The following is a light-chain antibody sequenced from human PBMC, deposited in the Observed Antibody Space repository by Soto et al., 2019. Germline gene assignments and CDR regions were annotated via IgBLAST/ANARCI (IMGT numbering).Light chain of an antibody. CDR2: LNNDGSH. CDR3: QTWGTGTWV. J-gene: IGLJ3*02. V-gene: IGLV4-69*01. CDR1: SGHSSYA. Sequence: QLVLTQSPSASASLGASVKLTCTLSSGHSSYAIAWHQQQPEKGPRYLMKLNNDGSHSKGDGIPDRFSGSSSGAERYLTISILQSEDEADYYCQTWGTGTWVFGGGTKLTVL.